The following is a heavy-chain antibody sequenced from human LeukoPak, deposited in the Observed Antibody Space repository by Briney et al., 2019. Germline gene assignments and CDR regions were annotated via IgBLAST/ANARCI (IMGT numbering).Heavy chain of an antibody. V-gene: IGHV3-23*01. D-gene: IGHD3-9*01. CDR3: ARVRYFDWAPDRELDY. CDR1: GFTFSSYA. Sequence: GGSLRLSCAASGFTFSSYAMSWVRQAPGKGLEWVSAISGSGGSTYYADSVKGRFTISRDNSKNTLYLQMNSLRAEDTAVYYCARVRYFDWAPDRELDYWGQGTLVTVSS. CDR2: ISGSGGST. J-gene: IGHJ4*02.